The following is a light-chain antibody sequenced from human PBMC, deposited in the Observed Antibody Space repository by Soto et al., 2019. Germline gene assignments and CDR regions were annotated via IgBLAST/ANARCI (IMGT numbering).Light chain of an antibody. CDR2: DTS. J-gene: IGKJ3*01. V-gene: IGKV3-20*01. Sequence: EIVLMQSPGTLSLSPGEGATLSCRASQSVNNNYLAWYQQRPGQAPTVLIFDTSRRATGVPDRSSGSGSGTDFTLRISRVEPDYFAVYYCQQYGSSQFTVGPGTKVNIK. CDR1: QSVNNNY. CDR3: QQYGSSQFT.